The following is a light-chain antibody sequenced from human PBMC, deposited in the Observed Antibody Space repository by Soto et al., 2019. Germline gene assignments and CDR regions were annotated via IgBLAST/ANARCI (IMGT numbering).Light chain of an antibody. CDR1: SIDVGGYNY. CDR2: EVS. J-gene: IGLJ3*02. V-gene: IGLV2-14*01. CDR3: SSYTSSSTRV. Sequence: SARTQPASVSGSTGQSITISCTGTSIDVGGYNYVSWYQQHPGKAPKLLIYEVSTRPSGVSNRFSGSKSGNTASLTISGLQAEDEDDYYCSSYTSSSTRVFGGGNKLTV.